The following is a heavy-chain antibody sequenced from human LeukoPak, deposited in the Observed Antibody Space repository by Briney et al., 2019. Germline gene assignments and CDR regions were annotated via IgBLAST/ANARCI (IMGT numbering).Heavy chain of an antibody. Sequence: SETLSLTCTVSGGSISSYYWSWIRQPPGKGLEWMGYIYYSGSTNYNPSLKSRVTISVDTSKTQFSLKLSSVTAADTAVYYCARVLWGSGYYWFDYWGQGTLVTVSS. CDR3: ARVLWGSGYYWFDY. V-gene: IGHV4-59*01. CDR2: IYYSGST. J-gene: IGHJ4*02. CDR1: GGSISSYY. D-gene: IGHD3-22*01.